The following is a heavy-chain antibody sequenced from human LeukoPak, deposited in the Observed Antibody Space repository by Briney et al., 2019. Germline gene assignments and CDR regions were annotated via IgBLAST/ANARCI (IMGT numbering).Heavy chain of an antibody. V-gene: IGHV4-30-4*08. D-gene: IGHD3-3*01. J-gene: IGHJ4*02. CDR2: IYYSGST. CDR1: GGSISRGDYY. Sequence: KASQTLSLTCTVSGGSISRGDYYWSWIRQPPGKGLEWIGYIYYSGSTYYNPSLKSRVSIPVDTSKNQFSLKLSSVTAADTAVYYCARAPIGVVTFFDYWGQGTLVTASS. CDR3: ARAPIGVVTFFDY.